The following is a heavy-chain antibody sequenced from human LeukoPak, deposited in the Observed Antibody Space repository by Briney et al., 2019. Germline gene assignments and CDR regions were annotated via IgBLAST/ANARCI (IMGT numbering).Heavy chain of an antibody. CDR2: IHTSSRV. J-gene: IGHJ4*02. V-gene: IGHV4-61*02. CDR1: GYSITRGTYY. D-gene: IGHD4-17*01. Sequence: SQTLSLTCTVSGYSITRGTYYWNWIRQPAGKGLEWIGRIHTSSRVNYNPSLKSRVTISIDTSGNLVSLRLPSVTAADAAVYYCARDRGNGDYGDYFDSWGQGTLVSVSS. CDR3: ARDRGNGDYGDYFDS.